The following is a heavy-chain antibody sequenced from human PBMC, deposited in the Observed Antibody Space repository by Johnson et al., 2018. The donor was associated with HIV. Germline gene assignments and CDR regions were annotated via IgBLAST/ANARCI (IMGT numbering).Heavy chain of an antibody. CDR2: IGTAGDT. J-gene: IGHJ3*02. Sequence: VQLVESGGGLVQPGGSLRLACAASGFTFSSYDMHWVRQATGKGLEWVSAIGTAGDTYYPDSVKGRFTISRDNSKNTLYLQMDSLRAEDTAVYYCARKGDAFDIWGQGTKVTVSS. V-gene: IGHV3-13*01. CDR1: GFTFSSYD. CDR3: ARKGDAFDI.